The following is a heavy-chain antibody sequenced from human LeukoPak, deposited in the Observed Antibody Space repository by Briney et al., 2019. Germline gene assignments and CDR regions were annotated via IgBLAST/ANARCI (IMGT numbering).Heavy chain of an antibody. Sequence: SETLSLTCAVDGGSFSGYYWSWIRQPPGKGLEWIGEINHSGSTNYNPSLKSRVTISVDTSKNQFSLKLSSVTAADTAVYYCARGGQYYDILTGYYTGRAPFDYWGQGTLVTVSS. CDR3: ARGGQYYDILTGYYTGRAPFDY. CDR1: GGSFSGYY. CDR2: INHSGST. J-gene: IGHJ4*02. D-gene: IGHD3-9*01. V-gene: IGHV4-34*01.